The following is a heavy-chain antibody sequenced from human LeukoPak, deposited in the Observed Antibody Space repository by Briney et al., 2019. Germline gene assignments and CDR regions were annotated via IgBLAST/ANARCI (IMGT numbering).Heavy chain of an antibody. CDR2: ISGSGGST. Sequence: GGSLRLSCAASGFTFSSYAMNWVHQAPGKGLEWVSVISGSGGSTDYADSVKGRFTISRDKSKNMLYLQMNSLRAEDAAIYYCAKGSSSSRPYYFDYWGQGTLVTVSS. D-gene: IGHD2-2*01. J-gene: IGHJ4*02. CDR3: AKGSSSSRPYYFDY. CDR1: GFTFSSYA. V-gene: IGHV3-23*01.